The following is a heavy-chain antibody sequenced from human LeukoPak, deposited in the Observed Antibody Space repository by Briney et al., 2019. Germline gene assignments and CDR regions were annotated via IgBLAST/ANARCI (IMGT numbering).Heavy chain of an antibody. Sequence: SETLSLTCAVSGVSISSSNWWNWVRQPPGKGLEWIGEIYHSGSTNYNPSLKSRVTISVDTSNNQFSLTMASVTAADTAVYYCARLPRGLIRSYWGQGTLVTVSS. J-gene: IGHJ4*02. CDR3: ARLPRGLIRSY. D-gene: IGHD3-16*01. V-gene: IGHV4-4*02. CDR1: GVSISSSNW. CDR2: IYHSGST.